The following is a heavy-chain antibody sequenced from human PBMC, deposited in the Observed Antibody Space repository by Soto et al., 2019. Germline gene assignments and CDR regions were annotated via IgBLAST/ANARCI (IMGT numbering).Heavy chain of an antibody. V-gene: IGHV1-8*01. CDR3: ARMAASGTLNWFDP. CDR1: GYTFGNND. D-gene: IGHD6-13*01. CDR2: MNPNSGNT. Sequence: ASVKVSCKASGYTFGNNDISWVRQATGQGLEWMRRMNPNSGNTGYAQKFQGRVSMTRNTSITTAYLELSSLRSDDTAIYYCARMAASGTLNWFDPWGQGTLVTVSS. J-gene: IGHJ5*02.